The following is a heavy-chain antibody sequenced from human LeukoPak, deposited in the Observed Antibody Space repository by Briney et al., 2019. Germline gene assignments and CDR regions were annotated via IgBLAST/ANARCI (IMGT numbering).Heavy chain of an antibody. D-gene: IGHD6-13*01. V-gene: IGHV5-51*01. J-gene: IGHJ4*02. CDR2: IYPGDSDT. Sequence: GESLKISCKGSGYSFTSYWIGWVRQMPGKGLEWMGTIYPGDSDTRYSPSFQGQVTLSADKSISTAYLQWSSLKASDTAVYYCARVEQDSSSWYVYWGQGALVTVSS. CDR1: GYSFTSYW. CDR3: ARVEQDSSSWYVY.